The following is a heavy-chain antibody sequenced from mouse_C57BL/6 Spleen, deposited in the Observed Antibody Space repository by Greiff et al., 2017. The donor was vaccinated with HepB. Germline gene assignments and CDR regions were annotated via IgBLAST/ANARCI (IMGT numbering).Heavy chain of an antibody. CDR2: IFPGSGST. Sequence: QVQLKESGPELVKPGASVKISCKASGYTFTDYYINWVKQRPGQGLEWIGWIFPGSGSTYYNEKFKGKATLTVDKSSSTAYMLLSSLTSEDSAVFFCAGRDYYGDFSVDYWGQGTTLPVSS. V-gene: IGHV1-75*01. J-gene: IGHJ2*01. CDR1: GYTFTDYY. D-gene: IGHD2-13*01. CDR3: AGRDYYGDFSVDY.